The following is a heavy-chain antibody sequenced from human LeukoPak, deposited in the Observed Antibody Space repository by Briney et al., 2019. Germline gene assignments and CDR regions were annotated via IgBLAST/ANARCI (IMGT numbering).Heavy chain of an antibody. CDR2: INPNSGAT. V-gene: IGHV1-2*02. Sequence: GASVKVSCKASGFTVTGYYMHWVRQAPGQGLEWMGWINPNSGATNYAQKFQGRVTMTRDTSISTVCMELSRLRSDDTAVYYCTRGGPEGSGYSYGSHDYWGQGTLVTVSS. CDR3: TRGGPEGSGYSYGSHDY. J-gene: IGHJ4*02. CDR1: GFTVTGYY. D-gene: IGHD5-18*01.